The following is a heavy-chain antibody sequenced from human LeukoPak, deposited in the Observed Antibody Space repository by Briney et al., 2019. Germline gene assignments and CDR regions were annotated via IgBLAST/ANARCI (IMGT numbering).Heavy chain of an antibody. J-gene: IGHJ4*02. D-gene: IGHD4-17*01. CDR1: GFTFSSYA. Sequence: GGSLRLSCAASGFTFSSYAMHWVRQATGKGLEWVAVISYDGSNKYYADSVKGRYTISRDNSKNTLYLQMNSLRAEDTAVYYCARGESRGDLTHFDYWGQGTLVTVSS. CDR2: ISYDGSNK. V-gene: IGHV3-30*04. CDR3: ARGESRGDLTHFDY.